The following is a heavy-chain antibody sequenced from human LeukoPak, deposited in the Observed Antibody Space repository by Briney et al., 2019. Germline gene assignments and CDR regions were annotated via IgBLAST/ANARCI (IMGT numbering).Heavy chain of an antibody. Sequence: PGGSLRLSCVTSGFTFTSYAMSWVRQAPGKGLEWVSGVSGSGGSTYYADSVKGRFTISRDNSKNTLYLQMNSLRAEDTAVYYCAKSSEVVVAATLFDYWGQGTLVTVSS. CDR3: AKSSEVVVAATLFDY. D-gene: IGHD2-15*01. J-gene: IGHJ4*02. CDR1: GFTFTSYA. V-gene: IGHV3-23*01. CDR2: VSGSGGST.